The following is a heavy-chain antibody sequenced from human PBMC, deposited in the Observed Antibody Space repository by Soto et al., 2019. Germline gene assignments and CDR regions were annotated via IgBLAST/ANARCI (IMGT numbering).Heavy chain of an antibody. CDR2: INPNSGGT. CDR1: GYTFTGYY. D-gene: IGHD6-25*01. J-gene: IGHJ6*01. CDR3: ARVGGWGTSGYLHYYFSG. V-gene: IGHV1-2*04. Sequence: ASVNGSCKASGYTFTGYYMHWGRQAPGQGLEWMGWINPNSGGTNYAQKFQGWVTMTRDTSISTAYMELSRLRSDDTAVYYWARVGGWGTSGYLHYYFSG.